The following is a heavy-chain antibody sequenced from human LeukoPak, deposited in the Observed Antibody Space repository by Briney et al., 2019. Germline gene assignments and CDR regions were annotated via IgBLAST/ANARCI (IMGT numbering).Heavy chain of an antibody. Sequence: GGSLRLSCAGSGFTFANYWMHWVRQAPGQGLVWLSRLNGDGTTATYADSVKGRFTISRDNSKNTLYLQMNSLRAEDTAVYYCARDRNSSSCFDYWGQGTLVTVSS. CDR2: LNGDGTTA. CDR3: ARDRNSSSCFDY. CDR1: GFTFANYW. J-gene: IGHJ4*02. D-gene: IGHD6-13*01. V-gene: IGHV3-74*01.